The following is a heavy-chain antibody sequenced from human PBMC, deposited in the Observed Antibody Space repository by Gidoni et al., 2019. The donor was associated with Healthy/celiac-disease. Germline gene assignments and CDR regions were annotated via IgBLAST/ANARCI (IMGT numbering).Heavy chain of an antibody. CDR3: ARAADSGDYYFDY. V-gene: IGHV4-59*01. Sequence: QVQLQESGPGLVKPSETLSLTCTVSGDSISSFYWSWFRQPPGKGLEWIGYIYYSGSTNYNPSLKSRVTISADTSKNQFSLKLSSLTAADTAVYYCARAADSGDYYFDYWGQGTLVTVSS. J-gene: IGHJ4*02. CDR2: IYYSGST. D-gene: IGHD4-17*01. CDR1: GDSISSFY.